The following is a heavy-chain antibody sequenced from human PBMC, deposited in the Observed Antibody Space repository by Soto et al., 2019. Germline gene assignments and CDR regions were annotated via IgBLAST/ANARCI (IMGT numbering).Heavy chain of an antibody. CDR2: IFYSGST. CDR1: GGSISTSRSY. D-gene: IGHD2-21*01. CDR3: ARQPTTGDTDLWFDP. Sequence: SETLSLTCSVSGGSISTSRSYWAWIRQPPGKGLEWLANIFYSGSTFYNPSLASRVSVSVDTSKNEFTLKLRSVTAADTSVYYCARQPTTGDTDLWFDPWGQGTLVTVSS. V-gene: IGHV4-39*01. J-gene: IGHJ5*02.